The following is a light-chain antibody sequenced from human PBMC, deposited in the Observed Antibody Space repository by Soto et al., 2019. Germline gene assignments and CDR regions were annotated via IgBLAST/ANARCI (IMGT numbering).Light chain of an antibody. CDR1: SSDVGGYNY. CDR3: NSYSSSSARV. V-gene: IGLV2-14*01. CDR2: EVS. J-gene: IGLJ3*02. Sequence: QSALTQPASVSGSPGQSITISCTGTSSDVGGYNYVSWYQQHPGKAPKHMIYEVSNRPSGVSNRFSGFKSGNTASLTISGLQAEAEVDYYCNSYSSSSARVFGGGTQLTVL.